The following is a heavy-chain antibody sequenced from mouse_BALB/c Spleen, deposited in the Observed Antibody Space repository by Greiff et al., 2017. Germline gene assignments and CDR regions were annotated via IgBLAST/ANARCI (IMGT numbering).Heavy chain of an antibody. CDR3: ARWGAYYGSRADY. V-gene: IGHV1-18*01. CDR2: INPNNGGT. J-gene: IGHJ2*01. D-gene: IGHD2-9*01. Sequence: VHVKQSGPELVKPGASVKIPCKASGYTFTDYNMDWVKQSHGKSLEWIGDINPNNGGTIYNQKFKGKATLTADKSSSTAYMQLSSLTSEDSAVYFCARWGAYYGSRADYWGQGTTLTVSS. CDR1: GYTFTDYN.